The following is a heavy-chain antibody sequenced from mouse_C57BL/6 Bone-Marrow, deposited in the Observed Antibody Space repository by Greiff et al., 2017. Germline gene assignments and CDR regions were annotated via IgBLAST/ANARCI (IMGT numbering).Heavy chain of an antibody. CDR1: GFNIKDDY. CDR3: TTEFFDY. V-gene: IGHV14-4*01. Sequence: VQLQQSGAELVRPGASVKLSCTASGFNIKDDYMHWVKQRPEQGLEWIGWIDPENGDTEYGSKVQGKATITADTSSNPAYLQLSSLASEDAAVYYCTTEFFDYWGQGTTLTVSA. CDR2: IDPENGDT. J-gene: IGHJ2*01.